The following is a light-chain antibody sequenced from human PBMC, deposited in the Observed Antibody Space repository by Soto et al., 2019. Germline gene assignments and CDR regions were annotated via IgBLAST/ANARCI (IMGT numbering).Light chain of an antibody. CDR2: EVT. V-gene: IGLV2-14*01. CDR3: SSYTTAYTQV. J-gene: IGLJ3*02. CDR1: SNGVGYYNY. Sequence: SALSQPASVSGSPGQSITISCTGTSNGVGYYNYVSWYQQHPGQAPKLMISEVTTRPSGVSDRFSGSKSGNTASLTISRLQAEDEAHYYSSSYTTAYTQVFGGGTKLTVL.